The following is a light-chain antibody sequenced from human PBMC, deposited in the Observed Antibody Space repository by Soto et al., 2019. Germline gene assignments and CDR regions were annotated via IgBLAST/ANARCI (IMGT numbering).Light chain of an antibody. Sequence: DIQLPPAPTSLFASLGDSGAITFRASQGIITYLNWYQQKPGKAPNLLIYSSSTLQSGVPSRFSGSGSGTDFTLTISSLQPEDFATYYCRQSFSSRWTFGQGTKVDIK. CDR3: RQSFSSRWT. CDR1: QGIITY. V-gene: IGKV1-39*01. CDR2: SSS. J-gene: IGKJ1*01.